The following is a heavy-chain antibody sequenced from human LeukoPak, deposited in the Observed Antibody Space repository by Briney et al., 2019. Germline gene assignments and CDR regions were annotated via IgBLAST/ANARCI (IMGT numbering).Heavy chain of an antibody. CDR1: GCTFSSYG. J-gene: IGHJ4*02. Sequence: PGRSLRLSCAASGCTFSSYGMYWVHQAPGKGLEWVAFVRYDGSNKYYADSVKGRFTISRDNSKNTLYLQMNSLRAEDTAVYYCAKGIYCSSTSCYTNVFDYWGQGTLVTVSS. D-gene: IGHD2-2*02. V-gene: IGHV3-30*02. CDR2: VRYDGSNK. CDR3: AKGIYCSSTSCYTNVFDY.